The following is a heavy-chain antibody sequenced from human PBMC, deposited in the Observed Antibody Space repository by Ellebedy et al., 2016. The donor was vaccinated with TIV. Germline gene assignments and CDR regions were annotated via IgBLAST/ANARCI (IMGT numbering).Heavy chain of an antibody. CDR1: GGSINSFY. V-gene: IGHV4-59*01. J-gene: IGHJ4*02. CDR2: IYYSGST. CDR3: ARVDVGHYAY. Sequence: SETLSLTCTVSGGSINSFYWTWIRQPPGKGLEWIGYIYYSGSTTYNPSLNSRVTISVDPSNNQFSLSLTSVTAADTAVYFCARVDVGHYAYWGQGTLVTVSS. D-gene: IGHD4-17*01.